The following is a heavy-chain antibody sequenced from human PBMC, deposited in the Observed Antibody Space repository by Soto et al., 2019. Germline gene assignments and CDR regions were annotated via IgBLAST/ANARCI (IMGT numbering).Heavy chain of an antibody. CDR2: IIPIFETP. Sequence: QVQLVQSGAEVRKPGSAVRVSCKASGGTFNKYAMNWVRQAPGQGLEWMAGIIPIFETPRYAQQFQGRVTITVDESTTTAYMELSSLRSDDTAIYYWARSIGSGGVMGGFDYWGQGTLVTVAS. D-gene: IGHD3-16*01. V-gene: IGHV1-69*01. CDR1: GGTFNKYA. CDR3: ARSIGSGGVMGGFDY. J-gene: IGHJ4*02.